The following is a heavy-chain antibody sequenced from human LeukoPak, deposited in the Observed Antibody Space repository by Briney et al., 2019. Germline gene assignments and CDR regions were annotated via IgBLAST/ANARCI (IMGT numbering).Heavy chain of an antibody. D-gene: IGHD6-13*01. CDR1: GFTFSSYG. V-gene: IGHV3-33*06. CDR3: AKGQDSSSWYGDYYYYMDV. Sequence: GSLRLSCAASGFTFSSYGMHWVRQAPGKGLEWVAVIWYDGSNKYYADSVKGRFTISRDNSKNTLYLQMNSLRAEDTAVYYCAKGQDSSSWYGDYYYYMDVWGKGTTVTVSS. J-gene: IGHJ6*03. CDR2: IWYDGSNK.